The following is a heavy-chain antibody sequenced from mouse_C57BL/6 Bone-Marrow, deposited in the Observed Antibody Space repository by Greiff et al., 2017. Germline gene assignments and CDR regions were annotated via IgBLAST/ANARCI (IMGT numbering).Heavy chain of an antibody. CDR1: GFTFSSYA. CDR2: ISDGGSYT. Sequence: EVKLMESGGGLVKPGGSLKLSCAASGFTFSSYAMSWVRQTPEKRLEWVATISDGGSYTYYPDNVKGRFTISRDNAKNNLYLQMSHLKSEDTAMYYCARGWFRRDYWGQGTTLTVSS. V-gene: IGHV5-4*03. D-gene: IGHD2-2*01. J-gene: IGHJ2*01. CDR3: ARGWFRRDY.